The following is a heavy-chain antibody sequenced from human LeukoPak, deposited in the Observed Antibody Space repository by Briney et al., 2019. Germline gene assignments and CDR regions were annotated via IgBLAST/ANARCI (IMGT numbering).Heavy chain of an antibody. D-gene: IGHD3-22*01. CDR1: GFTFSNYA. CDR2: ISGDGGST. Sequence: GGSLRLSCSASGFTFSNYAMHWVRQAPGKGLEWVSLISGDGGSTYYADSVKGRFTISRDNSKNSLYLQMNSLRTEDTALYYCAKKAQGYYDSSGYYVDYWGQGTLVTVSS. V-gene: IGHV3-43*02. CDR3: AKKAQGYYDSSGYYVDY. J-gene: IGHJ4*02.